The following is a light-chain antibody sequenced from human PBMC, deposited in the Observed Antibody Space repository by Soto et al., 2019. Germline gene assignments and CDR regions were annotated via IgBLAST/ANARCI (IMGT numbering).Light chain of an antibody. CDR2: DAS. CDR3: QQYDTYWT. J-gene: IGKJ1*01. CDR1: QSVSSW. Sequence: DIQMTQSPSTLSASVGDRVTITCLASQSVSSWLAWYQQKPGKAPKLLIHDASNLESGVPSRFSGSGSGTEFTLTISSLQPDDFATYYCQQYDTYWTFGQGTKVENK. V-gene: IGKV1-5*01.